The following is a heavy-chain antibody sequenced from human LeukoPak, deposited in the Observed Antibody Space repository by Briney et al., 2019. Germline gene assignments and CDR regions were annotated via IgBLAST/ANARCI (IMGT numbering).Heavy chain of an antibody. CDR3: AILAVASDFDY. J-gene: IGHJ4*02. V-gene: IGHV3-33*01. D-gene: IGHD6-19*01. CDR1: GFSFSSYD. CDR2: IKYDGNNK. Sequence: PGGSLRLSCAVSGFSFSSYDMHSVRQAPGKGLEWVAAIKYDGNNKYYVESVKGRFTISRDNSRNILYLQMNSLRVEDTAVYSCAILAVASDFDYWGQGTLVTVSS.